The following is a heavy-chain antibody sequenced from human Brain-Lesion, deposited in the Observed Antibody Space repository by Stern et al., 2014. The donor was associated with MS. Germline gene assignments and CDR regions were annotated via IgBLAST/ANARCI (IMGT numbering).Heavy chain of an antibody. Sequence: EMQLVESGGGLVRPGGSLRLSCAVSGFTFSDHYMDWVRQAPGKGLEWVGLSRNKPNSYTTEYAASVKGRFTVSRDDSKNLLYLQMNSLKTDDTAVYYCARGFHSFDSWGQGTLVTVSS. V-gene: IGHV3-72*01. CDR3: ARGFHSFDS. J-gene: IGHJ4*02. CDR1: GFTFSDHY. CDR2: SRNKPNSYTT.